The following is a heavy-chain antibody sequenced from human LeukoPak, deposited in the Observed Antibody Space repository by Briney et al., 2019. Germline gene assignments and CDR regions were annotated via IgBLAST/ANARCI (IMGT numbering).Heavy chain of an antibody. CDR1: KFNFHTYG. J-gene: IGHJ3*02. CDR2: ISGSGGST. Sequence: GGSLRLSCTTPKFNFHTYGLTWVRQAPGRELEWVSSISGSGGSTQYAPSVQGRFTISRDNSRNTLYLQMNSLRAEDTAVYYCAKDPNGDYIGAFDIWGQGTMVTVSS. CDR3: AKDPNGDYIGAFDI. V-gene: IGHV3-23*01. D-gene: IGHD4-17*01.